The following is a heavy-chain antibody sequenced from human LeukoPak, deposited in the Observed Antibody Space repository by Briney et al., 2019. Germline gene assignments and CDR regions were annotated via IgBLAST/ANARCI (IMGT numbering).Heavy chain of an antibody. CDR2: IYYSGST. CDR1: GGSISSYY. D-gene: IGHD6-13*01. V-gene: IGHV4-59*01. CDR3: AREEGSSSSPWVYFDL. Sequence: PSETLSLTCTVSGGSISSYYWSWIRQPPGKELEWIGYIYYSGSTNYSPSLKSRVTISVDTSKNQFSLTLSSVTAADTAVYYCAREEGSSSSPWVYFDLWGRGTLVTVSS. J-gene: IGHJ2*01.